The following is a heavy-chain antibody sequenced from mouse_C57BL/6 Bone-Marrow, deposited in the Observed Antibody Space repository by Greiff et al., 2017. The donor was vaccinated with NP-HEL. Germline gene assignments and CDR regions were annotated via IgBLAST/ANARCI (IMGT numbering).Heavy chain of an antibody. Sequence: EVNVVESGGGLVQPGGSLKLSCAASGFTFSDYYMYWVRQTPEKRLEWVAYISNGGGSTYYPDTVKGRFTISRDNAKSTLYLQMSRLKSEDTAMYYCARHQATEWYFDVWGTGTTVTVSS. CDR1: GFTFSDYY. V-gene: IGHV5-12*01. J-gene: IGHJ1*03. CDR3: ARHQATEWYFDV. CDR2: ISNGGGST. D-gene: IGHD3-2*02.